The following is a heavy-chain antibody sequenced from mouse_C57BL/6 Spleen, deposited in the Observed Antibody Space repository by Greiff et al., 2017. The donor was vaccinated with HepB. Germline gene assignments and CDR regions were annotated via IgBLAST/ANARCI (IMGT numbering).Heavy chain of an antibody. CDR3: ARRVLTGYWYFDV. D-gene: IGHD2-13*01. CDR2: IYPGDGDT. CDR1: GYAFSSYW. V-gene: IGHV1-80*01. J-gene: IGHJ1*03. Sequence: VQLKESGAELVKPGASVKISCKASGYAFSSYWMNWVKQRPGKGLEWIGQIYPGDGDTNYNGKFKGKATLTADKSSSTAYMQLSSLTSEDSAVYFCARRVLTGYWYFDVWGTGTTVTVSS.